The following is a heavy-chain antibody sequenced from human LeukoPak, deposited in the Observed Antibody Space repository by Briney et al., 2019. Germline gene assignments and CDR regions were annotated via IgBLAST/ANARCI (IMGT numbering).Heavy chain of an antibody. Sequence: GGSLRLSCAASGFTFSSYAMSWVRQAPGKGLEWVSAISGSGGSTYYADSAKGRFTISRDNSKNTLYLQMNSLRAEDTAVYYCAISVVVAASAQDYWGQGTLVTVSS. D-gene: IGHD2-15*01. CDR2: ISGSGGST. CDR3: AISVVVAASAQDY. CDR1: GFTFSSYA. V-gene: IGHV3-23*01. J-gene: IGHJ4*02.